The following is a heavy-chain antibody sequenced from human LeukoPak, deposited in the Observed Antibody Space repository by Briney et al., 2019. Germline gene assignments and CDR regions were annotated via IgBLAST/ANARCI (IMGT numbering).Heavy chain of an antibody. V-gene: IGHV4-39*07. J-gene: IGHJ4*02. D-gene: IGHD1-7*01. CDR1: GGSISSSSYY. CDR3: ARAASGTREFDY. CDR2: IYYSGST. Sequence: SETLSLTCTVSGGSISSSSYYWGWIRQPPGKGLEWIGSIYYSGSTYYNPSLKSRVTISVDTSKNQFSLKLSSVTAADTAVYYCARAASGTREFDYWGQGTLVTVSS.